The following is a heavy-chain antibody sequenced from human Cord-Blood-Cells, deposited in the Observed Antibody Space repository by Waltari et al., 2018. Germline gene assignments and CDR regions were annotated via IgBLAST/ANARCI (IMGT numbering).Heavy chain of an antibody. D-gene: IGHD2-15*01. V-gene: IGHV4-34*01. J-gene: IGHJ2*01. Sequence: QVQLQQWGAGLLKPSETLSLTCAVYGGSFSGYYWSWIRQPPGKGLEWIGEINHSGSTNYNPSLKSRVTISVDTSKNQFSLKLSSVTAADTAVYYCARGRLGCSGGSCYSWYFDLWGRGTLVTVSS. CDR2: INHSGST. CDR3: ARGRLGCSGGSCYSWYFDL. CDR1: GGSFSGYY.